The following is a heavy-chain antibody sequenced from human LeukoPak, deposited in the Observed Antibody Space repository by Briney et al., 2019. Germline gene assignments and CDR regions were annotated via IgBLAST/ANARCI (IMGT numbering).Heavy chain of an antibody. J-gene: IGHJ5*02. CDR2: ISSDGSIK. CDR3: ARGQNWFDP. V-gene: IGHV3-11*01. CDR1: GFTFSDYY. Sequence: GGSLRLSCAASGFTFSDYYMSWIRQTPGKGLEWVSYISSDGSIKYHADSVKGRFTISRDNTKNSLYLQMNSLRAEDTAVYYRARGQNWFDPWGQGALVTVSS.